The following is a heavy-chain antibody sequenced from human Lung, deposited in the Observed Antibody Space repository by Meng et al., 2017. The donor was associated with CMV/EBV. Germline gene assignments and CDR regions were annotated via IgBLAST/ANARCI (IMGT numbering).Heavy chain of an antibody. CDR3: ARGEGYQLLLSGP. Sequence: LXCTVSGGSISSSSYYWGWIRQPPGKGLGWIGSIYYSGSTYYNPSLKSRVTISVDTSKNQFSLKLSSVTAADTAVYYCARGEGYQLLLSGPWGQGXLVTVSS. CDR2: IYYSGST. CDR1: GGSISSSSYY. D-gene: IGHD2-2*01. V-gene: IGHV4-39*07. J-gene: IGHJ5*02.